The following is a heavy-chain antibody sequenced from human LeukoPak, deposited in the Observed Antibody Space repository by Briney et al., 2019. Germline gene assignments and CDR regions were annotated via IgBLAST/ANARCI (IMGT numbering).Heavy chain of an antibody. CDR1: GGSMRNYY. J-gene: IGHJ5*02. CDR3: ARGGYMSNWFEH. V-gene: IGHV4-59*01. CDR2: IYYSGST. D-gene: IGHD5-12*01. Sequence: SETLSLTCTVSGGSMRNYYWNWIRQPPGKGLEWIGYIYYSGSTNYNPSLESRVTISVDTSRNQFSLRLSSVTAADTAVYYCARGGYMSNWFEHWGQGTPVTVSS.